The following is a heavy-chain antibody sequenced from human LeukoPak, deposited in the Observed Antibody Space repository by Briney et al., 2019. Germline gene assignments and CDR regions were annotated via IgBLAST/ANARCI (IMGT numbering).Heavy chain of an antibody. V-gene: IGHV3-7*01. CDR3: AKAPVTSCRGAFCYPFDC. D-gene: IGHD2-15*01. Sequence: PGGSLRLSCVTSGFTFTNHWMSWVRQAPGKGLEWVANIREDGGHTNYVDSVKGRFTISRDNAKNSLFLQIDGLRVDDTAVYFCAKAPVTSCRGAFCYPFDCWGQGTLVTVSS. CDR2: IREDGGHT. CDR1: GFTFTNHW. J-gene: IGHJ4*02.